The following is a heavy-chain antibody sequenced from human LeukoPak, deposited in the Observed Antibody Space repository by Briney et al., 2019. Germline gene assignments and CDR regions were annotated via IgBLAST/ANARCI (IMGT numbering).Heavy chain of an antibody. CDR2: INWNGGST. CDR3: ARERATVSSALYFDY. V-gene: IGHV3-20*04. J-gene: IGHJ4*02. Sequence: GGSLRLSCAASGFTFDDYAMSWVRQAPGKGLEWVSSINWNGGSTTYADSVKGRFTISRDNAKNSLYLQMNSLRAEDTALYYCARERATVSSALYFDYWGQGTLVTVSS. D-gene: IGHD4-17*01. CDR1: GFTFDDYA.